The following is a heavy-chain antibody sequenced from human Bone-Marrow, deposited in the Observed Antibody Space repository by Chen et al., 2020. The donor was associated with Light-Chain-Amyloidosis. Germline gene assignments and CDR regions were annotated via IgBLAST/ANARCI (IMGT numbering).Heavy chain of an antibody. V-gene: IGHV5-51*01. CDR1: GYTFPNYW. Sequence: EVQLEQSGPEVKKPGESLKISCKSSGYTFPNYWIGWVRQMPGKGLEWMGVIYPDDSDARYRPSFAGQVTISADKSITTAYLQWRSLKASDTAMYYCARRRDGYNFDYWGQGTLVTVSS. CDR3: ARRRDGYNFDY. J-gene: IGHJ4*02. D-gene: IGHD5-12*01. CDR2: IYPDDSDA.